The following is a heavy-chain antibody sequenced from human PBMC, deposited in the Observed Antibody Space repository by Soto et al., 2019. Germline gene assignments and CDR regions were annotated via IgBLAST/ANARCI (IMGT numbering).Heavy chain of an antibody. Sequence: EVQLVESGGTSVQPGGSLRLSCAASGFTVTSNYMSWVRQAPGKGLEWVSIIYSGGSTYYADSVKGRFTISRHNSRNTLYLQMNSLRTEDTAVYYCARILYSNTFYYYYMDVWGKGTTVTVSS. D-gene: IGHD6-13*01. CDR2: IYSGGST. CDR3: ARILYSNTFYYYYMDV. V-gene: IGHV3-53*04. CDR1: GFTVTSNY. J-gene: IGHJ6*03.